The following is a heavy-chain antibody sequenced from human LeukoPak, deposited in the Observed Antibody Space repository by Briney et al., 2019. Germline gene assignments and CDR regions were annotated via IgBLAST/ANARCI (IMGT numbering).Heavy chain of an antibody. V-gene: IGHV5-51*01. J-gene: IGHJ6*02. CDR1: GYSFTSYW. Sequence: GESLKISCQGSGYSFTSYWIGWVRQMPGKGLEWMGIIYPGDSDTRYSPSFQGQVTILADKSISTAYLQWSSLKASDTAMYYCARQRFGGTIFGSYGMDVWGQGTTVTVSS. CDR3: ARQRFGGTIFGSYGMDV. CDR2: IYPGDSDT. D-gene: IGHD3-3*01.